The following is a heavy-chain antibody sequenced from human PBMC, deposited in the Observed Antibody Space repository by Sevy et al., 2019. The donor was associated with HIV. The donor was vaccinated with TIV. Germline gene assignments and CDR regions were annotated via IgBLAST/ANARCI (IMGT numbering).Heavy chain of an antibody. CDR1: GYTFTSYG. V-gene: IGHV1-18*01. J-gene: IGHJ4*02. CDR2: ISAYNGNT. Sequence: ASVKVSCKASGYTFTSYGISWVRQAPGQGLEWMGWISAYNGNTDYAQKLQGRVTMTTDTSTRTDYMELRSLRSDDTAMYYCARGRGSGYYIDYWGQGTLVTVSS. CDR3: ARGRGSGYYIDY. D-gene: IGHD3-22*01.